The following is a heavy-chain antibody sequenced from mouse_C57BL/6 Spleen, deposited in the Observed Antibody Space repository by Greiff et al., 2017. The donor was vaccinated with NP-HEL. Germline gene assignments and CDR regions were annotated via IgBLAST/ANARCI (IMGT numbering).Heavy chain of an antibody. V-gene: IGHV5-9-1*02. CDR1: GFTFSSYA. CDR2: ISSGCDYI. CDR3: TRVPITTVVATDAMDY. D-gene: IGHD1-1*01. J-gene: IGHJ4*01. Sequence: EVKLVESGEGLVKPGGSLKLSCAASGFTFSSYAMSWVRQTPEKRLEWVAYISSGCDYIYYADTVKGRFTISRDNARNTLYLQMSSLKSEDTAMYYCTRVPITTVVATDAMDYWGQGTSVTVSS.